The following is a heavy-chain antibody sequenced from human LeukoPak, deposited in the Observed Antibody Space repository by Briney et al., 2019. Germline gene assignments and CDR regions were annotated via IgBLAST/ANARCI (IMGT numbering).Heavy chain of an antibody. CDR1: GFTFSSYW. CDR3: ARDYGRSRDYGMDV. CDR2: IKQDGSEK. D-gene: IGHD3-10*01. Sequence: GGSLRLSCAASGFTFSSYWMSWVRQAPGKGLEWVANIKQDGSEKYYVDSVKGRFTISRDNAKNSLYLQMNSLRAEDTAVYYCARDYGRSRDYGMDVWGQGTTVTVSS. V-gene: IGHV3-7*03. J-gene: IGHJ6*02.